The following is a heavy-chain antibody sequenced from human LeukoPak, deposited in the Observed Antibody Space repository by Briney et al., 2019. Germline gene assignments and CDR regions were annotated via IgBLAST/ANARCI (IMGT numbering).Heavy chain of an antibody. J-gene: IGHJ4*02. CDR3: ARDQGIVGTPGGEFDY. V-gene: IGHV1-46*01. D-gene: IGHD1-26*01. CDR2: INPSGGST. Sequence: ASVKVSCKASGYTFTSYYVHWVRQAPGQGLEWVGIINPSGGSTSYAQKFQGRVTMTRDTSTSTVYMELSSLRSEDTAVYYCARDQGIVGTPGGEFDYWGQGTLVTVSS. CDR1: GYTFTSYY.